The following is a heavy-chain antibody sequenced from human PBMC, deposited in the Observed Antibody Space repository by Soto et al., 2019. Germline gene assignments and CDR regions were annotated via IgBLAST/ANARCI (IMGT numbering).Heavy chain of an antibody. Sequence: QVQLQESGPGLVKPSETLSLTCAVSGDSISSYYCMWIRQPPGKGLESIGYLYYGRSANYNPPLKSRVTSPVDTSTNQCSLTLSSMTAADTAVYYCALRSMAVVPEYWGQGTLVTVSS. V-gene: IGHV4-59*01. D-gene: IGHD3-22*01. CDR3: ALRSMAVVPEY. CDR2: LYYGRSA. CDR1: GDSISSYY. J-gene: IGHJ4*02.